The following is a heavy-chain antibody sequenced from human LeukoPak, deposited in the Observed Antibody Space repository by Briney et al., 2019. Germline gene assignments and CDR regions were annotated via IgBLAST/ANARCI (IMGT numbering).Heavy chain of an antibody. CDR2: IYYSGST. V-gene: IGHV4-59*12. CDR3: ARLPPNSSSWYLDH. D-gene: IGHD6-13*01. J-gene: IGHJ4*02. CDR1: GGSISSYY. Sequence: SETLSLTCTVSGGSISSYYWSWIRQPPGKGLEWIGYIYYSGSTNYNPSLKSRVTISVDTSKNQFSLKLSSVTAADTAVYYCARLPPNSSSWYLDHWGEGTLLSLSS.